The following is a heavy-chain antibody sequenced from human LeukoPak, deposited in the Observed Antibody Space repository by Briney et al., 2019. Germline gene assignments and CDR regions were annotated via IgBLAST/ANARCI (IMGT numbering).Heavy chain of an antibody. D-gene: IGHD6-19*01. J-gene: IGHJ4*02. CDR2: IIPIFGTA. CDR3: AREGGAGPSGYYFDY. V-gene: IGHV1-69*13. Sequence: GASVNVSCKASGGTFRIYAISWVRQAPGQGLEWMGGIIPIFGTANYAQKFQGRVTITADESTSTAYMELSSLRSEDTAVYYCAREGGAGPSGYYFDYWGQGTLVTVSS. CDR1: GGTFRIYA.